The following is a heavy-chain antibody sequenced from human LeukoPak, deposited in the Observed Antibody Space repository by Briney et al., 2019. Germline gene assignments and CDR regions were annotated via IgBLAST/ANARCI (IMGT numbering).Heavy chain of an antibody. CDR3: AKNSGYSWQYFFDY. CDR2: INWNGGIT. J-gene: IGHJ4*02. V-gene: IGHV3-20*04. D-gene: IGHD6-25*01. Sequence: GGSLRLSCATSGFTFVDYGLSWVRHAPGKGLEWLSAINWNGGITEYADSVKGRFTISRDNAKNSLYLQMNSLRAEDAAVYFCAKNSGYSWQYFFDYWGQGTLVTVSS. CDR1: GFTFVDYG.